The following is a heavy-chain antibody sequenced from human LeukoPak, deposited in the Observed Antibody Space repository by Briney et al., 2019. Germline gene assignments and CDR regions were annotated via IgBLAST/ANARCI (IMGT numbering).Heavy chain of an antibody. D-gene: IGHD2-21*02. J-gene: IGHJ4*02. Sequence: GASVKVSCKASGGTFSSYAISWVRQAPGQGLEWMGGIIPIFGTANYAQKFQGRVTMTEDTSTDTAYMELSSLRSEDTAVYYCATDHGYCGGDCYMWGQGTLVTVSS. CDR3: ATDHGYCGGDCYM. V-gene: IGHV1-69*06. CDR1: GGTFSSYA. CDR2: IIPIFGTA.